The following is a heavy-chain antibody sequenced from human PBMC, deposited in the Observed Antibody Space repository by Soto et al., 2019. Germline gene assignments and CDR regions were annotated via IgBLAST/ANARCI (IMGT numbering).Heavy chain of an antibody. D-gene: IGHD3-22*01. V-gene: IGHV4-34*01. CDR1: GGSFSGYY. CDR2: INHSGST. Sequence: SETLSLTCAVYGGSFSGYYWNWIRQPPGKGLEWIGEINHSGSTNYNPSLKSRVTISVDTSKNQVVLTMTNMNPADTGTYYCARLRVDTSGYHFDIWGLGTLVTVSS. J-gene: IGHJ4*02. CDR3: ARLRVDTSGYHFDI.